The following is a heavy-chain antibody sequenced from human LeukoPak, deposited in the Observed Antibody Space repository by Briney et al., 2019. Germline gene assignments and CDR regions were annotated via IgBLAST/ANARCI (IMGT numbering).Heavy chain of an antibody. CDR3: ATGHYGSGSSDY. CDR2: INPNSGGT. J-gene: IGHJ4*02. CDR1: GYAFTGYY. D-gene: IGHD3-10*01. Sequence: ASVKVSCKASGYAFTGYYMHWVRQAPGQGLEWMGWINPNSGGTNYAQKFQGRVTMTRDTSISTAYMELSRLRSDDTAVYYCATGHYGSGSSDYWGQGTLVTVSS. V-gene: IGHV1-2*02.